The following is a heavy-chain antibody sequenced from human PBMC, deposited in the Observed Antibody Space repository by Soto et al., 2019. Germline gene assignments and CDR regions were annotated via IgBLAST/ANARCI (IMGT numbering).Heavy chain of an antibody. V-gene: IGHV4-30-4*01. CDR3: AREDDGGDRDYYGLDV. CDR1: GGSINIDLYQ. CDR2: IHYTGSI. Sequence: PSETLSLTCTVPGGSINIDLYQWTLIRPTPGKGLEWIGYIHYTGSISYNPSLQSRLTISVDTSKNQFSLKLTSVTAADTAVYFCAREDDGGDRDYYGLDVWGQGTTVTVSS. D-gene: IGHD2-21*02. J-gene: IGHJ6*02.